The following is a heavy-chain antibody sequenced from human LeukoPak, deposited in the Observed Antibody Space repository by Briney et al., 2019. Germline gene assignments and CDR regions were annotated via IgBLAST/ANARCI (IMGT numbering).Heavy chain of an antibody. Sequence: GGSLRLSCAASGFSFTAYSMNWVRQAPGRGLEWISYIGPGGDIYYADSVTGRFTVSRDTAKNSLYLQMNGLRVEDIAVYYCARRFDSWGQGTLVTVSS. CDR3: ARRFDS. CDR2: IGPGGDI. CDR1: GFSFTAYS. J-gene: IGHJ4*02. V-gene: IGHV3-48*01.